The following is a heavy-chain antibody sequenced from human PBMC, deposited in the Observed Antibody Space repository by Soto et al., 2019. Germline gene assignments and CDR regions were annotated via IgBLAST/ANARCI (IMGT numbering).Heavy chain of an antibody. D-gene: IGHD3-22*01. V-gene: IGHV4-59*08. Sequence: SETLSVTCTVSSDSISNYYCSWFRQPPGKGLEWIGYMHYNGYTSYNPSLRSRVTISVDTSKNQFSLKLTSVTVADTALYYCARLGDYYQAFDYWGQGALVTVSS. CDR1: SDSISNYY. CDR3: ARLGDYYQAFDY. J-gene: IGHJ4*02. CDR2: MHYNGYT.